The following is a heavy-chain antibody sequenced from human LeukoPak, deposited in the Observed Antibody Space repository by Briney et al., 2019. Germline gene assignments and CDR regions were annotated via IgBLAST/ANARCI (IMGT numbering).Heavy chain of an antibody. V-gene: IGHV4-30-2*01. CDR1: GGSISSGGYS. Sequence: NPSQTLSLTCAVSGGSISSGGYSWSWIRQPPGKGLEWIGYIYHSGSTYYNPSLKSRVTISVDRSKNQFSLKLSSVTAADTAVYYCARVLWFGELEGWFDPWGQGTLVTVSS. CDR2: IYHSGST. D-gene: IGHD3-10*01. CDR3: ARVLWFGELEGWFDP. J-gene: IGHJ5*02.